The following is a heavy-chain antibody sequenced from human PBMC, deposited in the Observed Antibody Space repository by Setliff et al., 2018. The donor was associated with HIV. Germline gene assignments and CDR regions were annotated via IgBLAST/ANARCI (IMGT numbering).Heavy chain of an antibody. V-gene: IGHV1-8*03. Sequence: GASVKVSCKASEYTFTNYDINWVRQATGQGLEWMGWMNPNSGNTGYAQKFQGRVTITRNTSISTAYMELSSLRSEDTAVYYCARGRGPYYYDSSGYYYFDYWGQGTLVTVSS. CDR2: MNPNSGNT. CDR3: ARGRGPYYYDSSGYYYFDY. J-gene: IGHJ4*02. CDR1: EYTFTNYD. D-gene: IGHD3-22*01.